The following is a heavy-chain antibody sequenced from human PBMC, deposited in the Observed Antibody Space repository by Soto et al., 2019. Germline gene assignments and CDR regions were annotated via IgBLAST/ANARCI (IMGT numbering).Heavy chain of an antibody. CDR1: GDSVSSNSAA. V-gene: IGHV6-1*01. CDR2: TYYRSKWYN. J-gene: IGHJ6*02. CDR3: AREDCSGGSCYSMPIDYYYYGMDV. D-gene: IGHD2-15*01. Sequence: SQSLSLTCAISGDSVSSNSAAWNWIRQSPSRGLEWLGRTYYRSKWYNDYAVSVRSRITINPDTSKNQFSLQLNSVTPEDTAVYYCAREDCSGGSCYSMPIDYYYYGMDVWGQGTTVTVSS.